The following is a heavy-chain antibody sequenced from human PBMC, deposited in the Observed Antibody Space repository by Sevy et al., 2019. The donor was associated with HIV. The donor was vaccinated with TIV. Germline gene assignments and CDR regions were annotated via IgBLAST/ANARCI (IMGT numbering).Heavy chain of an antibody. J-gene: IGHJ4*02. CDR2: ISGSGGST. Sequence: GESLRLSCAASGFSFSSYAMSWVRQAPGKGLEWVSGISGSGGSTYYADSVKGRFTISRDNSKNTLYLQMNSLRAEDTALYYCAKDIDSSGYYYFDYWGQGTLVTVSS. CDR1: GFSFSSYA. CDR3: AKDIDSSGYYYFDY. D-gene: IGHD6-19*01. V-gene: IGHV3-23*01.